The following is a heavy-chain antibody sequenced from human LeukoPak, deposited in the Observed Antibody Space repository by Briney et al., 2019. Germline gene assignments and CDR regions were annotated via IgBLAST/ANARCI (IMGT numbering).Heavy chain of an antibody. CDR3: AKGNYFDSSGHYYIKDAFDI. J-gene: IGHJ3*02. D-gene: IGHD3-22*01. Sequence: PGGSLRLSCAASGFSFNDYAMHWVRQAPGKGLEWVSGISWSGDTIGYADSVKGRFTISRDNAKNSLFLRMNSLRAEDMAFYYCAKGNYFDSSGHYYIKDAFDIWGQGTMVTVSS. CDR1: GFSFNDYA. CDR2: ISWSGDTI. V-gene: IGHV3-9*03.